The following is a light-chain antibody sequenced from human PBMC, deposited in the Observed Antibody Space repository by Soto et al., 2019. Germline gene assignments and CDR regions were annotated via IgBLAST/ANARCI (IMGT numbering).Light chain of an antibody. V-gene: IGKV4-1*01. J-gene: IGKJ1*01. Sequence: DIVMTQSPDSLPVSLGERATFNCKSSQSILDRSKNKYYLAWYQQKSGQPPKLLIYWASLREPGVPARFTGSGSGTDFTLTISSLQAEDVAVYYCQQYFTSPWTFGQGTKVEI. CDR3: QQYFTSPWT. CDR1: QSILDRSKNKYY. CDR2: WAS.